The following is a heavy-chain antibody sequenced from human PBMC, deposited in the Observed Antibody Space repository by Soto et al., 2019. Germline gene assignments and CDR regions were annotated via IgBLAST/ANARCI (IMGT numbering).Heavy chain of an antibody. J-gene: IGHJ4*02. CDR3: ARDGRKYGSGTYQPLFDY. D-gene: IGHD3-10*01. CDR1: GYTFTNYG. CDR2: ISAYNGNT. V-gene: IGHV1-18*01. Sequence: QVQPVQSGAEVTKPGASVKVSCKASGYTFTNYGINWVRQAPGQGLEWMGWISAYNGNTNYAQKLQDRVTMTTDTSTSTAYMELRSLRSDDTAVYYCARDGRKYGSGTYQPLFDYWGQGTLVTVSS.